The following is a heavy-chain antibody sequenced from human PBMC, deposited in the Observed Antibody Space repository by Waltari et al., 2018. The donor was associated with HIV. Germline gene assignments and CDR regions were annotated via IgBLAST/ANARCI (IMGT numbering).Heavy chain of an antibody. CDR3: ARSEWY. CDR2: IYTSGST. V-gene: IGHV4-61*02. D-gene: IGHD2-8*01. CDR1: GGSISSGSYY. J-gene: IGHJ4*02. Sequence: QVQLQESGPGLVKPSQTLSLTCTVSGGSISSGSYYWSWIRQPAGKGLEWIGRIYTSGSTNYHPSLKSRVTISVDTSKNQFSLKLSSVTAADTAVYYCARSEWYWGQGTLVTVSS.